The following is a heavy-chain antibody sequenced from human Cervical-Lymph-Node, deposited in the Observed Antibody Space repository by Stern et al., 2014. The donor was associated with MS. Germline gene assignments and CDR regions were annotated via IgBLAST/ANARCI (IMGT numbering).Heavy chain of an antibody. CDR3: TREATAHSGTFDF. J-gene: IGHJ4*02. CDR1: GGSFSSYA. D-gene: IGHD1-14*01. CDR2: IVPMYGAA. V-gene: IGHV1-69*01. Sequence: QVQLVKSGAGMKKPGSSVKVSCKASGGSFSSYAVNWVRQAPGQAPEWMGGIVPMYGAANYAQKFQGRVTLIADESTSTAYMELISLTSEDTAVYYCTREATAHSGTFDFWGQGTLVTV.